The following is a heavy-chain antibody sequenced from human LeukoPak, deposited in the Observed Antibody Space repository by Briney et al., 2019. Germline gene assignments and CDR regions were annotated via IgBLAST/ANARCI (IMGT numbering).Heavy chain of an antibody. V-gene: IGHV5-51*01. CDR3: ARGIAEAAVTKFDY. CDR2: IYPGDSDT. CDR1: GYSFTNYW. J-gene: IGHJ4*02. Sequence: GESLKISCKGSGYSFTNYWIGWVRQMPGEGLEWMGIIYPGDSDTRYSPSFQGQVTISADKSISTAYLQWSSLKASDTAIYYCARGIAEAAVTKFDYWGQGTLVTVSS. D-gene: IGHD6-13*01.